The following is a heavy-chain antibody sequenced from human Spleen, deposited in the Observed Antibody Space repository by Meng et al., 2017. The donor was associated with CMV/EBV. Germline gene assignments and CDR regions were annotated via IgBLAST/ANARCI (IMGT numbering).Heavy chain of an antibody. V-gene: IGHV1-18*01. J-gene: IGHJ4*02. D-gene: IGHD3-9*01. Sequence: ASVKVSCKASEYSFTGYGISWVRQAPGQGLEWMGWINTYNGDTNYAQKLQGRVTMTRDTSTGTAYMELGSLRSDDTAVYYCARSIAIFQIDYWGQGTLVTVSS. CDR1: EYSFTGYG. CDR2: INTYNGDT. CDR3: ARSIAIFQIDY.